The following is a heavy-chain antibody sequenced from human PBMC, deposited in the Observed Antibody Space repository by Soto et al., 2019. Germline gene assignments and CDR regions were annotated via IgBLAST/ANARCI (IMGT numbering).Heavy chain of an antibody. Sequence: EVQLLESGGGLVQPGGSLRLSCAASGFTFSNFAMSWVRQAPGKGLEWVSGFSGSGGTTYYADSVKGRFTISRDISKNTLYLQMNSLGAADTAVYYCAKDVPTSGAIFDFWGQGTLVTVSS. CDR2: FSGSGGTT. D-gene: IGHD1-26*01. J-gene: IGHJ4*02. V-gene: IGHV3-23*01. CDR3: AKDVPTSGAIFDF. CDR1: GFTFSNFA.